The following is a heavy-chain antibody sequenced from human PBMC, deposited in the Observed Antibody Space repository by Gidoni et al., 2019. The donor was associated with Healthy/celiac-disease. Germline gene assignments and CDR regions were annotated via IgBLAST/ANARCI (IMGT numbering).Heavy chain of an antibody. CDR1: GGTFSSYT. Sequence: QVQLVQSGAEVKKPGSSVKVSCKASGGTFSSYTISWVRQAPGQGLEWMGRIIPILGIANYAQKFQGRVTITADKSTSTAYMELSSLRSEDTAVYYCARCRDGYNLGFDYWGQGTLVTVSS. V-gene: IGHV1-69*02. J-gene: IGHJ4*02. CDR2: IIPILGIA. CDR3: ARCRDGYNLGFDY. D-gene: IGHD5-12*01.